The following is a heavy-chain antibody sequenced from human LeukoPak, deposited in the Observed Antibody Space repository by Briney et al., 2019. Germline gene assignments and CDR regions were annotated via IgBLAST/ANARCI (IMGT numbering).Heavy chain of an antibody. CDR2: IRGISSTI. V-gene: IGHV3-48*01. Sequence: PGGSLRLSCAASGFSFSTSSMSWGRQTPGKGLEWMSYIRGISSTIYYADSVKGRFTVSRDNATNTLYLQMNNLRAENTGVYFCARDARSHCGTDACYGPYFDYWGQGSLVTVSS. D-gene: IGHD2-2*01. CDR1: GFSFSTSS. J-gene: IGHJ4*02. CDR3: ARDARSHCGTDACYGPYFDY.